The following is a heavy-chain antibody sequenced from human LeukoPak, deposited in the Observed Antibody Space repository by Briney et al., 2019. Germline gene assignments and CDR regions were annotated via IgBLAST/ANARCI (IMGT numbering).Heavy chain of an antibody. CDR1: GFTVSSNY. CDR3: ARDRAGGDCYMNHFYYYYMDV. D-gene: IGHD2-21*02. CDR2: IYSCGST. V-gene: IGHV3-53*05. J-gene: IGHJ6*03. Sequence: GGSLRLSCAASGFTVSSNYMSWVRQAPGKGLEWVSVIYSCGSTYYADSVKGRFTISRDNSKNTLYLQMNSLRAEDTAVYYCARDRAGGDCYMNHFYYYYMDVWGKGTTVTVSS.